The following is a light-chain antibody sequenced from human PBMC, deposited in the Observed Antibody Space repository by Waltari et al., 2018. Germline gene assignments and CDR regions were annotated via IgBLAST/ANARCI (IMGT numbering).Light chain of an antibody. CDR3: TSYAGSNNPVM. J-gene: IGLJ3*02. V-gene: IGLV2-8*01. Sequence: QSALTQPPSASGSPGQSVTISCPGTSRDVGGYKYVSWYQQYPGKAPKPIIYEVTTRPSGVPDRFSGSKSGNTASLTVSGLLPEDEAAYYCTSYAGSNNPVMFGGGTKLTVL. CDR1: SRDVGGYKY. CDR2: EVT.